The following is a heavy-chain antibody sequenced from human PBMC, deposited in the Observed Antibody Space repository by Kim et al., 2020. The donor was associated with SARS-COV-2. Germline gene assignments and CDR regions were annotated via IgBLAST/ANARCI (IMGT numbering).Heavy chain of an antibody. CDR3: TTDPLDD. CDR2: GGTT. Sequence: GGTTDYTAHLKGRFTISRDDSKNSLYQQMNSLKTEDTAVYYCTTDPLDDWGQGTLVTVSS. V-gene: IGHV3-15*01. J-gene: IGHJ4*02.